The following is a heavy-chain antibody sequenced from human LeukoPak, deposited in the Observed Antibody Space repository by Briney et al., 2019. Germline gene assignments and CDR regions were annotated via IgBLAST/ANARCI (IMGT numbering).Heavy chain of an antibody. CDR1: GFTFDDYA. CDR2: ISWDGGST. V-gene: IGHV3-43D*03. CDR3: TATMVRGVRGYDY. J-gene: IGHJ4*02. D-gene: IGHD3-10*01. Sequence: GGSLRLSCAASGFTFDDYAMHWVRQAPGKGLEWVSLISWDGGSTYYADSVKGRFTISRDNSKNSLYLQMNSLRAEDTALYYCTATMVRGVRGYDYWGRGTLVTVSS.